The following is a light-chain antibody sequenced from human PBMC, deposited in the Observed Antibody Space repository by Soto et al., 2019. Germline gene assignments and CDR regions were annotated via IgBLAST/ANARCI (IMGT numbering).Light chain of an antibody. CDR1: SSAVGNYNY. CDR2: DVN. Sequence: QSALTQPRSVSGSPGQPVTISCTGTSSAVGNYNYVSWYQQHPGEAPKLVIYDVNKRPSAVPDRFSGSKSGNTASLTISGLQAEDEADYYCCSYAGNFVFGTGTKLTVL. J-gene: IGLJ1*01. CDR3: CSYAGNFV. V-gene: IGLV2-11*01.